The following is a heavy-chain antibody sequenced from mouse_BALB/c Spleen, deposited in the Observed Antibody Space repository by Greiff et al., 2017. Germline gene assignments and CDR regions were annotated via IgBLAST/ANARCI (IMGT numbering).Heavy chain of an antibody. CDR1: GFTFSSYG. J-gene: IGHJ4*01. D-gene: IGHD2-10*01. CDR3: ARAYYGNYSYAMDY. Sequence: EVMLVESGGDLVKPGGSLKLSCAASGFTFSSYGMSWVRQTPDKRLEWVATISSGGSYTYYPDSVKGRFTISRDNAKNTLYLQMSSLKSEDTAMYYCARAYYGNYSYAMDYWGQGTSVTVSS. CDR2: ISSGGSYT. V-gene: IGHV5-6*01.